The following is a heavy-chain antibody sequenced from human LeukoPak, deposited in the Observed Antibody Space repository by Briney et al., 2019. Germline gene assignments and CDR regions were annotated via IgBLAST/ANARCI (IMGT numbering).Heavy chain of an antibody. D-gene: IGHD2-8*01. CDR1: GYTLTELS. V-gene: IGHV1-24*01. CDR3: ATAHPYCTNGVCLYYYCMDV. J-gene: IGHJ6*03. Sequence: ASVKVSCKVSGYTLTELSMHWVRQAPGKGLEWMGGFDPEDGETIYAQKFQGRVTMTEDTSTDTAYMELSSLRSEDTAVYYCATAHPYCTNGVCLYYYCMDVWGKGTTVTVSS. CDR2: FDPEDGET.